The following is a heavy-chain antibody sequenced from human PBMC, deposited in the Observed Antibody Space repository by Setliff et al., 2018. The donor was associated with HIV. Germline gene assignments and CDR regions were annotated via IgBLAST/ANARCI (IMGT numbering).Heavy chain of an antibody. V-gene: IGHV1-2*02. Sequence: ASVKVSCKASGYSFTNNDINWVRQATGQGLEWMGWIKPNGGGTYFAQKFQGRVTMTRDTSISTSYMELSGLRSDDTALYYCATLDYWGQGTLVTVSS. CDR2: IKPNGGGT. CDR3: ATLDY. CDR1: GYSFTNND. J-gene: IGHJ4*02.